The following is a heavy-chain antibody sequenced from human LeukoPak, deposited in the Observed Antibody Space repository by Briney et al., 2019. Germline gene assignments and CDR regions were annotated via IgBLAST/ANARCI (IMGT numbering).Heavy chain of an antibody. D-gene: IGHD4-17*01. CDR3: ARGSDYGDYVAY. CDR1: GGSISSYY. J-gene: IGHJ4*02. Sequence: SETLSLTCTVSGGSISSYYWSWIRQPPGKGLEWIGYIYYSGSTNYNPSLKSRVTISVDTSKNQFSLKLSSVTAADTAVYYCARGSDYGDYVAYWGQGTLVTVSS. CDR2: IYYSGST. V-gene: IGHV4-59*08.